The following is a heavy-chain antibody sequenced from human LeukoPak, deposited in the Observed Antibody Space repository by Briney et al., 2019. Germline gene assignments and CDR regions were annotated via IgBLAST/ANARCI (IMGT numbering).Heavy chain of an antibody. Sequence: SETLSPTCSVSGGSINSNSHHWDWIRQAPGKGLEWIGNIYYSGTTSCNPSLKSRVTISVDTSKNQFSLRLSSVTAADTAVYYCARRGDILTDYAFDYWGQGTLVTVSS. CDR2: IYYSGTT. CDR3: ARRGDILTDYAFDY. V-gene: IGHV4-39*01. D-gene: IGHD3-9*01. J-gene: IGHJ4*02. CDR1: GGSINSNSHH.